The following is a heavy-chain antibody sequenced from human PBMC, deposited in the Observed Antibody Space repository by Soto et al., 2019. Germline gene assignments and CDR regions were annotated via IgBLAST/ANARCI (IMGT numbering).Heavy chain of an antibody. CDR3: VRHTRPAGGSYRPDY. Sequence: PGGSLRLSCEASGLTVTSHAMSWVRQAPGKGLEWVSGINSDGSVTNYSDSVKGRFTISRDNAKNTLYLPMHRLSPDDTAVYYWVRHTRPAGGSYRPDYWGQGTLVTVSS. V-gene: IGHV3-74*01. CDR2: INSDGSVT. CDR1: GLTVTSHA. J-gene: IGHJ4*02. D-gene: IGHD3-16*02.